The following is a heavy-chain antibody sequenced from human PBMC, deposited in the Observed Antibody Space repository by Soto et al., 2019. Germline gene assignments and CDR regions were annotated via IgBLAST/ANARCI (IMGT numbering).Heavy chain of an antibody. CDR1: GGTFSSYV. V-gene: IGHV1-69*06. CDR3: ARDLGGCSGGSCRYNWFDP. Sequence: QVQLVQSGAEVKKPGSSVKVSCKASGGTFSSYVISWVRQAPGQGPEWMGGIIPMYGTVNYAQKFQDRVTIIADTSTSTAYMELSSLRSEGTAVYYCARDLGGCSGGSCRYNWFDPWGQGTLVTVSS. CDR2: IIPMYGTV. J-gene: IGHJ5*02. D-gene: IGHD2-15*01.